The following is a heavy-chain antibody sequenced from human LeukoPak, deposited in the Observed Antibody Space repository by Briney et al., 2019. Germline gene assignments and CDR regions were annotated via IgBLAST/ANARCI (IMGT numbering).Heavy chain of an antibody. J-gene: IGHJ6*03. Sequence: PSETLSLTCTVSGYPISMGYFWGWIRQPPGKGLEWIGSIFHTGYTFYDPSFKRRLTISVDTSKNQFSLKLSSVTAADTAVYYCARAVRYGSGSYENYYYYYMDVWGKGTTVTISS. CDR3: ARAVRYGSGSYENYYYYYMDV. CDR2: IFHTGYT. V-gene: IGHV4-38-2*02. CDR1: GYPISMGYF. D-gene: IGHD3-10*01.